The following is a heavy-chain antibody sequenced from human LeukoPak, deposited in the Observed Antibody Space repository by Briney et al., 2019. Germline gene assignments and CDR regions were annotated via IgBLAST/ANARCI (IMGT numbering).Heavy chain of an antibody. D-gene: IGHD2-15*01. J-gene: IGHJ4*02. Sequence: GGSLRLSCAASGFTFSSYAMHWVRQAPGKGLEWVAVISYDGSNKYYADSVKGRFTISRDNSKNTLYLQMNSPRAEDTAVYYCARVPYCSGGSCYSDPYFDYWGQGTLVTVSS. CDR2: ISYDGSNK. CDR3: ARVPYCSGGSCYSDPYFDY. CDR1: GFTFSSYA. V-gene: IGHV3-30-3*01.